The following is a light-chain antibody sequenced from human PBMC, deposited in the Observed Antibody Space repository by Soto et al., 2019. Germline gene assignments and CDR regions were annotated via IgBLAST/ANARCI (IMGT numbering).Light chain of an antibody. CDR2: GAS. CDR3: QQYGSSPHT. J-gene: IGKJ2*01. CDR1: QSVSSSY. V-gene: IGKV3-20*01. Sequence: EIVLTQSPGTLSLSPGERATLSCRASQSVSSSYLAWYQHKPGQAPRLLIYGASSRATGIPDRSSGSGSGTDFTLTISRLEPEDFAVYYCQQYGSSPHTFGQGTKVDI.